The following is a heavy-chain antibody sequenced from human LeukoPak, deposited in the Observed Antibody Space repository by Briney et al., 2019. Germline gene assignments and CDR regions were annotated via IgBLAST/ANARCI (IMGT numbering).Heavy chain of an antibody. J-gene: IGHJ6*02. Sequence: SETLSLTCTVSGASIISSYWSWIRQPPGKGLECLGYIYFSGTTNYNPSLKSRITMSVGTSRNQFSLKLSSVTAADTAVYYCARDYGPFGVWGQGTTVTVSS. D-gene: IGHD3-10*01. CDR2: IYFSGTT. CDR1: GASIISSY. V-gene: IGHV4-59*01. CDR3: ARDYGPFGV.